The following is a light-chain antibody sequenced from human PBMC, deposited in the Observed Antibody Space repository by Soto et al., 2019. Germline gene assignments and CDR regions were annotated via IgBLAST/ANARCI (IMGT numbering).Light chain of an antibody. CDR3: QQGNNWPLFT. CDR2: TTS. J-gene: IGKJ3*01. Sequence: IVLTQSPATLSLSPGERATLSCRASQSVSKSLAWYQQKPGQAPRLLIYTTSNRATGIPARFSGSGSRTDFTLTISSLEPEDFAVYYCQQGNNWPLFTFGPGTKVDIK. CDR1: QSVSKS. V-gene: IGKV3-11*01.